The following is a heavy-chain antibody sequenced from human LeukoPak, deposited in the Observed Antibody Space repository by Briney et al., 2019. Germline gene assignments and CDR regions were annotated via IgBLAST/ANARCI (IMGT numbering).Heavy chain of an antibody. Sequence: GGSLRLSCVASGFTFGKYWMSWVRQAPGKGLEWVANIKLDGSEKNYVASVKGRFTISRDNTKNSLYLQMNSLRAEDTAVFYCARDQYDTWSRRGNFDSWGQGTLVTVSS. CDR1: GFTFGKYW. CDR3: ARDQYDTWSRRGNFDS. V-gene: IGHV3-7*03. D-gene: IGHD3-3*01. J-gene: IGHJ4*02. CDR2: IKLDGSEK.